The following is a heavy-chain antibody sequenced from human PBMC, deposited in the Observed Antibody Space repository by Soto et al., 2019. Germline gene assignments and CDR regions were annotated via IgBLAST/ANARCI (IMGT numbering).Heavy chain of an antibody. J-gene: IGHJ4*02. D-gene: IGHD6-19*01. V-gene: IGHV3-23*01. CDR2: ISGSGGST. Sequence: GGSLRLSCAASGFTFSSYAMSWVRQAPGKGLEWVSAISGSGGSTYYADSVKGRFTISRDISKNTLYLQMDSLRPEDTAVYYCAIAMAGEWHHFDYWCQGTLVTVSS. CDR1: GFTFSSYA. CDR3: AIAMAGEWHHFDY.